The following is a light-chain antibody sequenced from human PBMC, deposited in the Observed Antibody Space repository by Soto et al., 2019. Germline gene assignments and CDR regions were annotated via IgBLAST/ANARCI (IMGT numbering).Light chain of an antibody. J-gene: IGLJ2*01. CDR1: SNDVGFSKF. Sequence: QSALTQPASVSASPGQSITISCTATSNDVGFSKFVSWYQQQPGKSPQVLVYEGTKRPSGVSLRFSGSHSVNAASLTISDIHIEDEADYYCCSYATSGVVFGGGTQLTV. V-gene: IGLV2-23*01. CDR2: EGT. CDR3: CSYATSGVV.